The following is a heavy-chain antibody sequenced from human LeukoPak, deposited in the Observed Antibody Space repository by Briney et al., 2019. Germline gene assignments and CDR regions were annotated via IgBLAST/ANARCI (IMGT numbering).Heavy chain of an antibody. V-gene: IGHV4-59*01. CDR2: IYYSGST. CDR3: ARGGGPYSNAPFDY. CDR1: GGSISSYY. D-gene: IGHD4-11*01. J-gene: IGHJ4*02. Sequence: PSETLSLTCTVSGGSISSYYWSWIRQPPGKGLEWIGYIYYSGSTNYNPSLKSRVTISVDTSKNQFSLKLSSVTAADTAVYYCARGGGPYSNAPFDYWGQGTLVTVSS.